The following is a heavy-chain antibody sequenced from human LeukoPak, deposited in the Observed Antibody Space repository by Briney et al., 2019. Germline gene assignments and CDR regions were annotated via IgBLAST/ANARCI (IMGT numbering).Heavy chain of an antibody. CDR3: AKRMAAAGTRDDFDFDY. Sequence: PGRSLRLSCAASGFTFSTYDMHWVRQAPGKGLEWVAVISNDGSNNYYADSVKGRFSISRDNSKNTLYLQMNSLRAEDTAVYYCAKRMAAAGTRDDFDFDYWGQGTLVTVSS. CDR2: ISNDGSNN. V-gene: IGHV3-30*18. D-gene: IGHD6-13*01. CDR1: GFTFSTYD. J-gene: IGHJ4*02.